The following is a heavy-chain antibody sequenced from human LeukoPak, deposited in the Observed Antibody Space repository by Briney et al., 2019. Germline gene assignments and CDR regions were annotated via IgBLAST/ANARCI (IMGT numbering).Heavy chain of an antibody. CDR1: GFTFDDYA. J-gene: IGHJ4*02. CDR2: INWNSDSI. Sequence: GRSLRLSCAASGFTFDDYAIHWVRQAPGKGLEWVSGINWNSDSIGYADSVKGRFTTSRDNAKNSLYLQMNSLRAEDTAFYYCAINGGGDSGYGNFDYWGEGTLVTVSS. V-gene: IGHV3-9*01. CDR3: AINGGGDSGYGNFDY. D-gene: IGHD5-12*01.